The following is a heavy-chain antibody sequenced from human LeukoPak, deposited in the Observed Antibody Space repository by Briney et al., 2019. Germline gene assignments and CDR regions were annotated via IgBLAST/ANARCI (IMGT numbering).Heavy chain of an antibody. V-gene: IGHV1-69*06. Sequence: GASVKVSCKASGGTFSSYAISWVRPAPGQGLEWMGGIIPIFGTANYAQKFQGRVTITADKSTSTAYMELSSLRSEDTAVYYCARDPVGLWFGEFDYWGQGTLVTVSS. CDR1: GGTFSSYA. D-gene: IGHD3-10*01. CDR3: ARDPVGLWFGEFDY. CDR2: IIPIFGTA. J-gene: IGHJ4*02.